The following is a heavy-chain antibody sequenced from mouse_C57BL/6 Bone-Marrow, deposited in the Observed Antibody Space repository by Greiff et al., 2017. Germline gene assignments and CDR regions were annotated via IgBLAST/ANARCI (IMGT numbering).Heavy chain of an antibody. CDR1: GYTFTSYW. J-gene: IGHJ2*01. Sequence: QVQLQQPGAELVKPGASVKVSCKASGYTFTSYWMHWVKQRPGQGLEWIGRIHPSASDTNYNQKFTGKATLTVDNSSSTAYMQLSSLTSEDSAVYYCAIEGSYYFDYWGQGTTLTVSS. CDR3: AIEGSYYFDY. D-gene: IGHD3-2*02. V-gene: IGHV1-74*01. CDR2: IHPSASDT.